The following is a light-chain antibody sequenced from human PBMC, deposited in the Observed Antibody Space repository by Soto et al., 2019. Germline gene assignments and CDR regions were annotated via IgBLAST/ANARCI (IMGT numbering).Light chain of an antibody. CDR2: DAS. CDR3: QQRSDWPIT. J-gene: IGKJ5*01. V-gene: IGKV3-11*01. CDR1: QSVSTY. Sequence: EIVLTQSPASLSLSPGEGATLSCRASQSVSTYLAWFQQKFGQPPRLLIYDASKRATGIPARFSGSGSGTDFPLTINSLDPDDFAVYYCQQRSDWPITFGQGTRLEI.